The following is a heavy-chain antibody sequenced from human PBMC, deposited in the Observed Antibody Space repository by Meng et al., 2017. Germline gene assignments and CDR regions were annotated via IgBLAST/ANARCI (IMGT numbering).Heavy chain of an antibody. Sequence: EVQLLRSGGGLVQPGGSLRLSCAASGFTFSTVGMNWVRQAPGKGLEWVSTISSTGGATYYADSVKGRLTISRDNSKNTLYLQMNSLRAEDTAVYYCVPRTTYFDSWGLGTLVTVSS. CDR2: ISSTGGAT. D-gene: IGHD4-11*01. CDR3: VPRTTYFDS. CDR1: GFTFSTVG. J-gene: IGHJ4*02. V-gene: IGHV3-23*01.